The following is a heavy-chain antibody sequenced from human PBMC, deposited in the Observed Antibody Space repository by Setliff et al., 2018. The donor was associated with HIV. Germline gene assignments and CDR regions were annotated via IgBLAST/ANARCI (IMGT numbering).Heavy chain of an antibody. CDR3: VILRRDVPTRYNWFDP. CDR2: VNPEDGEI. Sequence: ASVKVSCKASGGTLSSYSINWVRQAPGKGLEWMGRVNPEDGEIVYAEKFQGRVTMTADTSTDTAYMTLTGLTFEDTAVYYCVILRRDVPTRYNWFDPWGQGTLVTVSS. J-gene: IGHJ5*02. CDR1: GGTLSSYS. D-gene: IGHD3-3*01. V-gene: IGHV1-24*01.